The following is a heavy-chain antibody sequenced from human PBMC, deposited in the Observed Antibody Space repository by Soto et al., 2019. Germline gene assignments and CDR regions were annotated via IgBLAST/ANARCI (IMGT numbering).Heavy chain of an antibody. CDR1: GGSISSGGYY. V-gene: IGHV4-31*03. CDR2: IYYSGST. J-gene: IGHJ4*02. CDR3: ARDFRRAAAGHYIDY. D-gene: IGHD6-13*01. Sequence: PSETLSLTCTVSGGSISSGGYYWSWIRQHPGKGLEWIGYIYYSGSTYYNPSLKSRVTISVDTSKNQFSLKLSSVTAADTAVYYCARDFRRAAAGHYIDYWGQGXLVTVYS.